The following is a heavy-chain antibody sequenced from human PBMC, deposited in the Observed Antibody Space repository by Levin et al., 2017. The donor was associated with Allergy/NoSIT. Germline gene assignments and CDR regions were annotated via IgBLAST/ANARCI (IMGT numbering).Heavy chain of an antibody. D-gene: IGHD3-16*01. Sequence: EASVKVSCKASGGTFSRNGISWVRQAPGQGLEWMGGIFPDSGTANYAHKFQGRVTISADKATQTVYMELSRLTSEDTAVYYCVRELEGEKSEALTNWFDPWGQGTLVTVSS. CDR2: IFPDSGTA. V-gene: IGHV1-69*06. CDR3: VRELEGEKSEALTNWFDP. J-gene: IGHJ5*02. CDR1: GGTFSRNG.